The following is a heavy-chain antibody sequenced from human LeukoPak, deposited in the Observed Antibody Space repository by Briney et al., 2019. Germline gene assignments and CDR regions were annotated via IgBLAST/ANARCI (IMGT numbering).Heavy chain of an antibody. J-gene: IGHJ2*01. CDR3: ARDLGGMSPATWWYFDL. D-gene: IGHD4-23*01. V-gene: IGHV4-38-2*02. Sequence: SETLSLTCTVSGYSISSGYYWGWIRQPPGKGLEWIGSIYHSGSTYYNPSLKSRVTISVDTSKNQFSLKLSSVTAADTAVYYCARDLGGMSPATWWYFDLWGRGTLVTVSS. CDR1: GYSISSGYY. CDR2: IYHSGST.